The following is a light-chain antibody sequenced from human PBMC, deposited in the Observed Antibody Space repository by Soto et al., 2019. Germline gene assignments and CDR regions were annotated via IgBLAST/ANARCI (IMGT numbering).Light chain of an antibody. J-gene: IGKJ1*01. Sequence: DGELTRSPSSLSQYVRYRVTNTCRASQSISSYLNWYQQKPGKAPKLLIYAASSLQSGVPSRFSGSGSGTDFTLTISSLQPEDFATYYCQQSYSTPQTFGQATKVDIK. CDR3: QQSYSTPQT. CDR1: QSISSY. V-gene: IGKV1-39*01. CDR2: AAS.